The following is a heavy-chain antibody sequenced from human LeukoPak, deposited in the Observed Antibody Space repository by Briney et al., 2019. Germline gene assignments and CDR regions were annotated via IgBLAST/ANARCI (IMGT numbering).Heavy chain of an antibody. D-gene: IGHD6-13*01. Sequence: ASVKVSCKASGYTFTSYDINWVRQATGQGLEWMGWMNPNSGNTGYAQKFQGRVTITRNTSISTAYMEPSSLRSEDTAVYYCARGPYSTFVDYWGQGTLVTVSS. J-gene: IGHJ4*02. V-gene: IGHV1-8*03. CDR1: GYTFTSYD. CDR2: MNPNSGNT. CDR3: ARGPYSTFVDY.